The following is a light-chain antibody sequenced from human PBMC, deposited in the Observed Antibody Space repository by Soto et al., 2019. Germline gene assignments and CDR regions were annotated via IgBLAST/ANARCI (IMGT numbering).Light chain of an antibody. J-gene: IGLJ2*01. CDR1: SSDVGGYNY. CDR2: EVS. Sequence: HSALTQPPSASGSPGQSVTISCTGTSSDVGGYNYVSWYQQHPGKAPKLMIYEVSKRPSGVPDRFSGSKSGNTASLTVSGLQAEDEADYYCSSYAGSNNFVVFGGGTKVTVL. CDR3: SSYAGSNNFVV. V-gene: IGLV2-8*01.